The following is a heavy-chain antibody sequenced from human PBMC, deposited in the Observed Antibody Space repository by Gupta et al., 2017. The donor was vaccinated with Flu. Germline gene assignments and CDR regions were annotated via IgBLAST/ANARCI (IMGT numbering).Heavy chain of an antibody. D-gene: IGHD2-15*01. Sequence: SWVRQAPGQGLEWMGGIIPIFGTANYAQKFQGRVTITADESTSTAYMELSSLRSEDTAVYYCASGQSRILIAATLSALDYWGQGTLVTVSS. CDR3: ASGQSRILIAATLSALDY. J-gene: IGHJ4*02. V-gene: IGHV1-69*01. CDR2: IIPIFGTA.